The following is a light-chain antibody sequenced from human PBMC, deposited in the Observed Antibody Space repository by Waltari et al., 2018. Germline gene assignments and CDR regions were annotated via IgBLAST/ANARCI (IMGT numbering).Light chain of an antibody. CDR3: NSRDSSGNVV. J-gene: IGLJ2*01. Sequence: SSELTQDPAVSVSLGQTVRITCQGDSLRSYYASWYQQKPGQAPLLVIYGKNNRPPGMPDRFSGSSSGNTASLTITGAQAEDEADYYCNSRDSSGNVVFGGGTKLTVL. V-gene: IGLV3-19*01. CDR2: GKN. CDR1: SLRSYY.